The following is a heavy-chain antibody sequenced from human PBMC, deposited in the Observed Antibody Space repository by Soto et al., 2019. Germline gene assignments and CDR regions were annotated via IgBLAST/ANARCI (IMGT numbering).Heavy chain of an antibody. J-gene: IGHJ4*02. V-gene: IGHV4-59*01. CDR1: GGSISPYY. CDR2: IYFIGTT. CDR3: ARGDFDWLLDY. Sequence: LSLTCTVSGGSISPYYWSWIRQPPGKGLEWIGCIYFIGTTNYNPSLKSRVTISVDTSKNQFSLSLSSVTAADTAVYYCARGDFDWLLDYWGQGTLVTVSS. D-gene: IGHD3-9*01.